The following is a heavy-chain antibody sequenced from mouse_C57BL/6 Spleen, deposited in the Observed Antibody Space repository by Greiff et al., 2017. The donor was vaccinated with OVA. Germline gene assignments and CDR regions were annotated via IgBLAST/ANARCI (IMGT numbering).Heavy chain of an antibody. Sequence: VQVVESGAELMKPGASVKLSCKASGYTFTGYWLEWVKQRPGHGLEWIGEILPGSGSTTYNEKFKGKAAITADTSSNTAYMQLSSLSTEDSANYYCASSSYGNCGLDYWGQGTTLTVSS. CDR1: GYTFTGYW. D-gene: IGHD2-1*01. CDR2: ILPGSGST. CDR3: ASSSYGNCGLDY. V-gene: IGHV1-9*01. J-gene: IGHJ2*01.